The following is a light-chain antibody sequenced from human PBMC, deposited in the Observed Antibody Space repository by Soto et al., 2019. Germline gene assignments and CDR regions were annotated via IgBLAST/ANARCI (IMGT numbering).Light chain of an antibody. CDR2: AAS. CDR1: QGISTS. V-gene: IGKV1-12*01. Sequence: DIQMTQAPFSVSASAGDRVTITCRASQGISTSLAWYQQKPGKAPKLLIYAASSLQSGVPSRFSDTGSGTDFTLTISSLQPEDFASYYCQQAKNFPWTFGQGTKVEIK. CDR3: QQAKNFPWT. J-gene: IGKJ1*01.